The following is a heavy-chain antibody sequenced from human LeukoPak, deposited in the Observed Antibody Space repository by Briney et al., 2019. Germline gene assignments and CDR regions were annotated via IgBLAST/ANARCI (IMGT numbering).Heavy chain of an antibody. CDR3: ARDKPAAGANYFDY. CDR2: IYHSGST. J-gene: IGHJ4*02. Sequence: PSETLSLTCSVSGISITSPNWSTGVRQPPGRGLEWIGEIYHSGSTNYNPSLKSRVTISVEKSKNQFFLKLSSVMAADTAVYYCARDKPAAGANYFDYWCQGTLVTVSS. D-gene: IGHD6-13*01. CDR1: GISITSPNW. V-gene: IGHV4-4*02.